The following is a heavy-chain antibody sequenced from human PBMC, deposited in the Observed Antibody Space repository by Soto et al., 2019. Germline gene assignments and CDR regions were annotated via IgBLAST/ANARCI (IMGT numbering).Heavy chain of an antibody. CDR2: IYYSGST. Sequence: SETLSLTCTVSGGSISSGGYYWSWIRQPPGKGLEWIGYIYYSGSTYYNPSLKSRVTISVDTSKNQFSLKLSSVTAADTAVYYCARGSYYYDSSGYSHYWGQGTLVTVSS. D-gene: IGHD3-22*01. CDR3: ARGSYYYDSSGYSHY. CDR1: GGSISSGGYY. J-gene: IGHJ4*02. V-gene: IGHV4-30-4*01.